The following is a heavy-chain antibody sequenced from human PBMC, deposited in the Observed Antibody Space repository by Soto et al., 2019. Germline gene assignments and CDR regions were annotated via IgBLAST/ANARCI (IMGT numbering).Heavy chain of an antibody. Sequence: EVQLLESGGCLVQPGGSLRLSCEASGVTFTSYAMTWVRQVPGEGLQWVSSISKSGDSTYYADSVKGRFTTSRDNSKNTLYLQMNSLRAEDTAIYYCAKGSFGFDYWGQGTLVTVSS. CDR3: AKGSFGFDY. D-gene: IGHD3-10*01. CDR1: GVTFTSYA. CDR2: ISKSGDST. V-gene: IGHV3-23*01. J-gene: IGHJ4*02.